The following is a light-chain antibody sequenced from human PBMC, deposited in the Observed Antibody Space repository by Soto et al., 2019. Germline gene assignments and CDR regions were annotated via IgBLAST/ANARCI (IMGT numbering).Light chain of an antibody. CDR1: QSVSSN. CDR3: PQYNNWPFPSWT. Sequence: EIVMTQSPATLSVSPGERATLSCRASQSVSSNLAWYQQKPGQAPRLLIYGASTKATGIPARFSGSGSGTEFPLTIRSLQSEDFAVYHCPQYNNWPFPSWTFGQGTQVAIK. J-gene: IGKJ1*01. V-gene: IGKV3-15*01. CDR2: GAS.